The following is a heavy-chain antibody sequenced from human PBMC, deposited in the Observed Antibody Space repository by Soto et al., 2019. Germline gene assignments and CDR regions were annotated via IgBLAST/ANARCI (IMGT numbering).Heavy chain of an antibody. D-gene: IGHD3-3*01. Sequence: QVHLVESGGGVVQPGRSLTLSCEASGFTFSNYVMSWVRQAPGKGLEWVAIILSDGGKKLYADSVKGRFTISRDNSKNTVYLQTNSVRAEDTAVYYCTRDGGGDFWRFDNWGQGALVTVSS. J-gene: IGHJ4*02. CDR2: ILSDGGKK. V-gene: IGHV3-33*01. CDR1: GFTFSNYV. CDR3: TRDGGGDFWRFDN.